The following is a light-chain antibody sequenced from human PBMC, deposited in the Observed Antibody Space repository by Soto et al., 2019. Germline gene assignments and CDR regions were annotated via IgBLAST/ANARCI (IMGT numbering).Light chain of an antibody. V-gene: IGKV3-15*01. CDR2: GAS. Sequence: EVVLTQSPATLSVSPGDRATLSCRATQNVYENLAWFQQRPGQAPRLLIYGASTRVAGVPDRISGSGSGTEFTLTISNLQSEDFGIYYCQEYNYWPPKYTFGQGTKVDVK. CDR1: QNVYEN. CDR3: QEYNYWPPKYT. J-gene: IGKJ2*01.